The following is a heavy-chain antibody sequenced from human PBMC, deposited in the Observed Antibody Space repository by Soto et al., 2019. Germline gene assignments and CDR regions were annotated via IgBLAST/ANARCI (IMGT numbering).Heavy chain of an antibody. D-gene: IGHD3-16*01. V-gene: IGHV3-48*02. CDR1: GFTFSSYS. J-gene: IGHJ6*02. Sequence: EVRLVESGGGLVQPGGSLRLSCAASGFTFSSYSMNWVRQAPGKGLEWVAYIGSTSATIYHADSVKGRFTISRDNAKNSLYLQMNSLRDEDTAVYYCARGGEGNYYYYGMDLWGQGTAVTVSS. CDR3: ARGGEGNYYYYGMDL. CDR2: IGSTSATI.